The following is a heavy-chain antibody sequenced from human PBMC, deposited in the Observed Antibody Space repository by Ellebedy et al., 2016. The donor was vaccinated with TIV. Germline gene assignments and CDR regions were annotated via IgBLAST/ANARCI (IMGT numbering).Heavy chain of an antibody. V-gene: IGHV1-8*01. CDR3: ARKVSRPLLWFDP. J-gene: IGHJ5*02. CDR1: GYSFSDYD. D-gene: IGHD2-2*01. CDR2: VNPNSGKA. Sequence: AASVKVSCKASGYSFSDYDINWVRQAAGQGLEWMGRVNPNSGKADYAQKFQGRVTMTRNNSITTVYMELRGLKSEDTAMYFCARKVSRPLLWFDPWGQGTLVTVSS.